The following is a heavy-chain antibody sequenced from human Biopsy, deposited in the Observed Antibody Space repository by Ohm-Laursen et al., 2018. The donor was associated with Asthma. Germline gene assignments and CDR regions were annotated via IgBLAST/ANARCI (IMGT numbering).Heavy chain of an antibody. J-gene: IGHJ4*01. CDR1: GFMFRSFG. V-gene: IGHV3-30*18. CDR2: ISYDGNHK. CDR3: AKSADYYDSTDYLDF. D-gene: IGHD3-22*01. Sequence: LSLTCAASGFMFRSFGMHWVRQAPGKGLEWVAVISYDGNHKFYEDSVKGRFTISRDNSKNTLYLQMNSLRTEDTAFYYCAKSADYYDSTDYLDFWGRGTLVTVSS.